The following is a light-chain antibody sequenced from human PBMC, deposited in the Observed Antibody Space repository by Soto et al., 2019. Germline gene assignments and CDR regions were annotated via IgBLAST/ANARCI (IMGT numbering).Light chain of an antibody. CDR3: QQYNNWPWT. CDR2: WAS. Sequence: DTVMTQSPDSLAVSLGERATINCKSSQNFFSNSNNKNYLAWFQQKPGQPPKLLIYWASTRESGVPDRFSGSGSGTEFTLTISSLQSEDFAAYYCQQYNNWPWTFGQGTKVDI. CDR1: QNFFSNSNNKNY. V-gene: IGKV4-1*01. J-gene: IGKJ1*01.